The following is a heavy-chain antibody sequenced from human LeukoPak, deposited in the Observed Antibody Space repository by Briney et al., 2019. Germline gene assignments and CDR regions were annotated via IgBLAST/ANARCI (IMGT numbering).Heavy chain of an antibody. D-gene: IGHD6-13*01. Sequence: GGSLRLSCAASGFTFSSYGMHWVRQAPGKGLEWVAVISYDGSNKYYADSVKGRFTISRDNSKNTLYLQMNSLRAEDTAVYYCAKDQMGHIAAVDYWGLGTLVTVSS. CDR1: GFTFSSYG. V-gene: IGHV3-30*18. CDR3: AKDQMGHIAAVDY. CDR2: ISYDGSNK. J-gene: IGHJ4*02.